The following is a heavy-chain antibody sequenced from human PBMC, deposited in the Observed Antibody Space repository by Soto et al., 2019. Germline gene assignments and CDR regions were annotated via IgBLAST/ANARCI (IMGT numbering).Heavy chain of an antibody. J-gene: IGHJ5*02. D-gene: IGHD3-3*01. CDR2: IYSSGST. CDR1: GGAIRGYD. CDR3: ARGQRFSDWFDP. V-gene: IGHV4-4*07. Sequence: SETLSLTCAVTGGAIRGYDWTWIRQSDGEGLEWIGRIYSSGSTNYNPSLKSRVTISLDTSMNYFSLRLSSVTAADTAVYYCARGQRFSDWFDPWGQGTFVTVPS.